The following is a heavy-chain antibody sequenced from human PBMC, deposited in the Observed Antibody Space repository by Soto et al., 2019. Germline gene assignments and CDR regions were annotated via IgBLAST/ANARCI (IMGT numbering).Heavy chain of an antibody. D-gene: IGHD3-3*01. Sequence: GASVKVSCKASGYTFTGYYMHWVRQAPGQGLEWMGWINPNSGGTNYAQKFQGRVTITRDTSASTAYMELSSLRSEDTAVYYCAREGRKPDFWSGYLDYWGQGTLVTVSS. V-gene: IGHV1-2*02. J-gene: IGHJ4*02. CDR3: AREGRKPDFWSGYLDY. CDR1: GYTFTGYY. CDR2: INPNSGGT.